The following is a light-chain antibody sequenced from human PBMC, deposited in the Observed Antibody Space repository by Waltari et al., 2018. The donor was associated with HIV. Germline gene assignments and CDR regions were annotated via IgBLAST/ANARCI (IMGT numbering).Light chain of an antibody. J-gene: IGLJ3*02. V-gene: IGLV1-40*01. Sequence: QSALTQPPSVSGAPGQRVTISCTGSSSNIGAGYDVTWYQQLPGPAPKPLILGNANRPSGVPDRFCGAKSGTSASLAITGLQTEDEGTYYCQSYDNSLSGHWGFGGGTKLTVL. CDR3: QSYDNSLSGHWG. CDR1: SSNIGAGYD. CDR2: GNA.